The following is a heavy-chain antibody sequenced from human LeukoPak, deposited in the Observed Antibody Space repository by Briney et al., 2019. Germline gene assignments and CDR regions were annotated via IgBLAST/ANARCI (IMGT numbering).Heavy chain of an antibody. D-gene: IGHD2-15*01. J-gene: IGHJ5*02. V-gene: IGHV4-34*01. Sequence: SETLSLTCSISGGSISNYYWSWIRQPPGKGLEWIGEINHSGSTNYNPSLKSRVTISVDTSKNQFSLKLSSVTAADTAVYYCARHRRVPIVVVVAANSRGFDPWGQGTLVTVSS. CDR2: INHSGST. CDR1: GGSISNYY. CDR3: ARHRRVPIVVVVAANSRGFDP.